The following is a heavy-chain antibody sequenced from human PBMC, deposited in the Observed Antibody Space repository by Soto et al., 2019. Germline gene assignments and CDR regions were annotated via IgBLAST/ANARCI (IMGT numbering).Heavy chain of an antibody. D-gene: IGHD4-4*01. CDR3: ARSVFDYSNNNWFDP. Sequence: SETLSLTCTVSGGSISSGGYYWSWIRQHPGKGLEWIGYIYYSGSTYYNPSLKSRVTISVDTSKNQFSLKLSSVTAADTAVYYCARSVFDYSNNNWFDPWGQGTLDTVSS. CDR2: IYYSGST. CDR1: GGSISSGGYY. J-gene: IGHJ5*02. V-gene: IGHV4-31*03.